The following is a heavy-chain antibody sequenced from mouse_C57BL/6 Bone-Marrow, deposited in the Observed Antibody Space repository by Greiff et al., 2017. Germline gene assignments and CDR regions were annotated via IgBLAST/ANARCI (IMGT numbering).Heavy chain of an antibody. J-gene: IGHJ1*03. CDR3: ASDYGWYFDV. D-gene: IGHD1-1*01. CDR2: IDPSDSET. V-gene: IGHV1-52*01. CDR1: GYTFTSYW. Sequence: QVQLQQPGAELVRPGSSVKLSCKASGYTFTSYWMHWVKQRPIQGLEWIGNIDPSDSETHYNQKFKDKATLTVDKSSSTAYMQLSSLTSEDSAVXYCASDYGWYFDVWGTGTTVTVSS.